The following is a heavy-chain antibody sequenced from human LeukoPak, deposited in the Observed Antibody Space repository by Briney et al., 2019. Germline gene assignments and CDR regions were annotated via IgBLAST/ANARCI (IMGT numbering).Heavy chain of an antibody. CDR1: GFTFSSYG. CDR2: ISYDGSNK. J-gene: IGHJ4*02. Sequence: GRSLRLSCAASGFTFSSYGMHWVRQAPGKGLEWVAVISYDGSNKYYADSVKGRFTISRDNAKNSLYLQMNSLRAEDTAVYYCARSGSSWYVFDYWGQGTLVTVSS. CDR3: ARSGSSWYVFDY. V-gene: IGHV3-30*03. D-gene: IGHD6-13*01.